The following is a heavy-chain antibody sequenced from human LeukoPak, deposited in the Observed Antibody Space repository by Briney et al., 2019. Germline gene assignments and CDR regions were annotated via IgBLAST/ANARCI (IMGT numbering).Heavy chain of an antibody. CDR3: ARAGTSGWLDY. D-gene: IGHD6-19*01. Sequence: PGGSLRLSCAASGFTFSSYWMYWVRQAPGKGLEWVAVIWYDGSNKYYADSVKGRFTISRDNSKNTLYLQMNSLRAEDTAVYYCARAGTSGWLDYWGQGTLVTVSS. CDR1: GFTFSSYW. J-gene: IGHJ4*02. V-gene: IGHV3-33*08. CDR2: IWYDGSNK.